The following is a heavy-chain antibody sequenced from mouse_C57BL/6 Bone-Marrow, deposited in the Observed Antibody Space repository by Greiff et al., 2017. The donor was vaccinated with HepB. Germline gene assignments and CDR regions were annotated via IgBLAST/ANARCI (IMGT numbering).Heavy chain of an antibody. J-gene: IGHJ1*03. V-gene: IGHV6-3*01. D-gene: IGHD1-2*01. CDR3: TRLRPWYFDV. CDR1: GFTFSNYW. Sequence: EVKVEESGGGLVQPGGSMKLSCVASGFTFSNYWMNWVRQSPEKGLEWVAQIRLKSDNYATHYAESVKGRFTISRDDSKSSVYLQMNNLRAEDTGIYYCTRLRPWYFDVWGTGTTVTVSS. CDR2: IRLKSDNYAT.